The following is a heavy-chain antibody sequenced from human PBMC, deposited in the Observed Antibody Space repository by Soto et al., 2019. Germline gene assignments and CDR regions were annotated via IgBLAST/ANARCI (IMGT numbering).Heavy chain of an antibody. D-gene: IGHD3-22*01. V-gene: IGHV3-30*18. CDR1: GFTFSSYG. CDR2: ISYDGSNK. Sequence: QVQLVESGGGVVQPGRSLRLSCAASGFTFSSYGMHWVRQAPGKGLEWVAVISYDGSNKYYADSVKGRFTISRDNXKXTLYLQMNSLRAEDTAVYYCAKQDTMIVVVISPLDYWGQGTLVTVSS. J-gene: IGHJ4*02. CDR3: AKQDTMIVVVISPLDY.